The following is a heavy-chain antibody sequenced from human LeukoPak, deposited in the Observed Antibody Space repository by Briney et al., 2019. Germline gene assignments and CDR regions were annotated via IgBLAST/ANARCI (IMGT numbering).Heavy chain of an antibody. V-gene: IGHV4-59*08. J-gene: IGHJ4*02. CDR2: IHYSGST. D-gene: IGHD6-19*01. CDR1: GGSISGSY. CDR3: ARLTMDFRIAEAGIYYFDH. Sequence: SETLSLTCTVSGGSISGSYWSWIRQPPGKGLEWIGYIHYSGSTIFNPSLRGRVTISIPTSKNQFSLRLTSLTAADTAVYFCARLTMDFRIAEAGIYYFDHWGQGTLVTVSS.